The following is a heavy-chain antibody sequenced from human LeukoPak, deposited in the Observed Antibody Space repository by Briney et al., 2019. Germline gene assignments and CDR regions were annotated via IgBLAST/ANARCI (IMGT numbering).Heavy chain of an antibody. CDR2: ISSTSSYI. D-gene: IGHD1-7*01. V-gene: IGHV3-21*01. Sequence: GGSLSLSCAASGFTFSTHSMDWVRQAPGKGLEWVSSISSTSSYIYYADSVKGRFTISRDNAKSSLYLQMNSLRAEDTAVYYCARDAGITGTTDLDYWGQGTLVTVSS. CDR1: GFTFSTHS. CDR3: ARDAGITGTTDLDY. J-gene: IGHJ4*02.